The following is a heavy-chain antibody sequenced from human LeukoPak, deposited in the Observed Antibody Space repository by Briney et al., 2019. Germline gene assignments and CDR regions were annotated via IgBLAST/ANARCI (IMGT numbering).Heavy chain of an antibody. V-gene: IGHV4-38-2*02. J-gene: IGHJ3*02. CDR2: IYYSGST. D-gene: IGHD3-10*01. Sequence: PSETLSLTCTVSGYSISSGYYWAWIRQPPGKGLEWIGTIYYSGSTYYNPSLKSRVTISVDTSKNQFSLKLSSVTAADTAVYYCARQSTNYYGSGSYPLYDAFDIWGQGTMVTVSS. CDR3: ARQSTNYYGSGSYPLYDAFDI. CDR1: GYSISSGYY.